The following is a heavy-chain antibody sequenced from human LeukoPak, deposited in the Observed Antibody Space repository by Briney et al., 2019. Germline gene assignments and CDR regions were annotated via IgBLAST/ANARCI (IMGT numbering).Heavy chain of an antibody. CDR2: IYPVDSDT. D-gene: IGHD3-22*01. CDR1: GYSFTTYW. J-gene: IGHJ4*02. Sequence: GESLKIFCKGSGYSFTTYWIGWVRQMPGKGLEWMGIIYPVDSDTTYSPSFQGQVTISADRSISTAYLQWSSLKASDTAMYYCAGGDSSGYYPSATEAYWGQGTLVTVSS. CDR3: AGGDSSGYYPSATEAY. V-gene: IGHV5-51*01.